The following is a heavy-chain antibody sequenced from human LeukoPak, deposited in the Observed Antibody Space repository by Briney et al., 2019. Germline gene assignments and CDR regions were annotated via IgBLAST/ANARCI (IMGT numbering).Heavy chain of an antibody. Sequence: ASVQVSCQASGGTFSSYAISWVRQAPGQGLEWMGCMNHNRCNAGYAQKFKGRVTMTRNTSISTAYMELSSLRSEDTAVYYCARGPPYSSSWYQYYYYYYMDVWGKGTTVTVSS. V-gene: IGHV1-8*02. CDR2: MNHNRCNA. CDR3: ARGPPYSSSWYQYYYYYYMDV. J-gene: IGHJ6*03. D-gene: IGHD6-13*01. CDR1: GGTFSSYA.